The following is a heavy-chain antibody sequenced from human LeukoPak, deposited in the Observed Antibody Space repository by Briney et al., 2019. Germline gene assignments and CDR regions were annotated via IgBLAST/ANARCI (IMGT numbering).Heavy chain of an antibody. CDR1: GYSFSDYY. CDR3: ATCSGGTRSSGWFDP. Sequence: ASVKVSCKASGYSFSDYYIHWVRQAPGQGLEWMGWINPNSGGTNYAQMFQGRVTMTRDTSISTAYMELSRLRSDDTAVYYCATCSGGTRSSGWFDPWGQGTLVTVSS. D-gene: IGHD2-15*01. V-gene: IGHV1-2*02. J-gene: IGHJ5*02. CDR2: INPNSGGT.